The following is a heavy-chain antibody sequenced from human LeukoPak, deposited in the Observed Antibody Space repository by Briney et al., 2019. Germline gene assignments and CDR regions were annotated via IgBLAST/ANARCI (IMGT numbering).Heavy chain of an antibody. V-gene: IGHV4-34*01. J-gene: IGHJ6*02. D-gene: IGHD3-9*01. CDR2: INHSGST. CDR1: GGSFSGYY. CDR3: ASGWPDPLRYFDWSLGYYYYYGMDV. Sequence: KPSETLSLTCAVYGGSFSGYYWSWIRQPPGKGLEWIGEINHSGSTNYNPSLKSRVTISVDTSKNQFSLKLSSVTAADTAVYYCASGWPDPLRYFDWSLGYYYYYGMDVWGQGTTVTVSS.